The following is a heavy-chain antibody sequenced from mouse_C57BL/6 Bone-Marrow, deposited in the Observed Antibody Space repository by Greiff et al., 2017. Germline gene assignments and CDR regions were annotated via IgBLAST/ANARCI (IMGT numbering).Heavy chain of an antibody. D-gene: IGHD1-1*01. J-gene: IGHJ2*01. CDR1: GYTFTSYW. Sequence: QVHVKQSGAELVRPGSSVKLSCKASGYTFTSYWMDWVKQRPGQGLEWIGNIYPSDSETHYNQKFKDKATLTVDKSSSTAYMQLSSLTSEDSAVYYCASYYYGSTYYFDYWGQGTTLTVSS. CDR2: IYPSDSET. V-gene: IGHV1-61*01. CDR3: ASYYYGSTYYFDY.